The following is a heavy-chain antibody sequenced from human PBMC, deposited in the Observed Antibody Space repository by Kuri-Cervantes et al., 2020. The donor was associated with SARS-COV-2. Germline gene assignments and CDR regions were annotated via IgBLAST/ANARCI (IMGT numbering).Heavy chain of an antibody. Sequence: SETLSLTCTVSGDSISSSYYFWSWIRQPAGKGLEWIGYIYSSGGNNYHLSLKSRVTMSVYTSKNQFSLNLISVTAADTAVYYCARNPAARRGYYYYYYMDVWGKGTTVTVSS. CDR3: ARNPAARRGYYYYYYMDV. V-gene: IGHV4-61*09. CDR1: GDSISSSYYF. CDR2: IYSSGGN. J-gene: IGHJ6*03. D-gene: IGHD6-6*01.